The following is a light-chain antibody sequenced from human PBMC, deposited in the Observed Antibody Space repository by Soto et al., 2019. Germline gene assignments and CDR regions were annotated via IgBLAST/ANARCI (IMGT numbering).Light chain of an antibody. J-gene: IGKJ5*01. V-gene: IGKV1-5*03. CDR1: QTISSW. CDR2: KAS. Sequence: DFQMSQSPSTLSASVGDRVTSTCRASQTISSWVAWYQQKPGKAPSLLIYKASTLKSGVRSRFSGSGSGTEFTLTLRSLQPEDFATYYCQQSYTTPITFGQGTRLEIK. CDR3: QQSYTTPIT.